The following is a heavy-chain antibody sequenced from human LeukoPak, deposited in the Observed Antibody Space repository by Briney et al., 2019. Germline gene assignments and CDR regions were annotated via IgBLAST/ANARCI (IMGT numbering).Heavy chain of an antibody. CDR2: IYPGDSDT. J-gene: IGHJ6*01. Sequence: GGSPKTSLNGSGYRLTRYWHDLGRQMPGKGLGWMGIIYPGDSDTRYSPSFQGQVTLPADKSINTAYLQWSSLKASCTAMYYSARQMYYYDSSGYDYYYGMDGWGQGSSVSASS. CDR3: ARQMYYYDSSGYDYYYGMDG. V-gene: IGHV5-51*01. CDR1: GYRLTRYW. D-gene: IGHD3-22*01.